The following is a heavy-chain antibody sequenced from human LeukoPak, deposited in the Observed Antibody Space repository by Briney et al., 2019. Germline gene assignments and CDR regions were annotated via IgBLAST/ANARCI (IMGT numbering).Heavy chain of an antibody. J-gene: IGHJ4*02. CDR2: IYYSGST. D-gene: IGHD3-3*01. Sequence: PSETLSLTCTVSGGSISSGSYYWSWIRQPAGKGLEWIGYIYYSGSTNYNPSLKSRVTISVDTSKNQFSLKLSSVTAADTAVYYCARDTFWSGYYGVFDYWGQGTLVTVSS. CDR1: GGSISSGSYY. V-gene: IGHV4-61*10. CDR3: ARDTFWSGYYGVFDY.